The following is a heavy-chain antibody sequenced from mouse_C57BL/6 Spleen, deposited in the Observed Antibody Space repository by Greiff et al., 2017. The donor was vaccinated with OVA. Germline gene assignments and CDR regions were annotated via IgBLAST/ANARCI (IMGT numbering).Heavy chain of an antibody. CDR1: GYTFTSYD. D-gene: IGHD2-5*01. Sequence: LVESGPELVKPGASVKLSCKASGYTFTSYDINWVKQRPGQGLEWIGWIYPRDGSTKYNEKFKGKATLTVDTSSSTAYMELHSLTSEDSAVYFCARSNYRYFDVWGTGTTVTVSS. J-gene: IGHJ1*03. CDR3: ARSNYRYFDV. CDR2: IYPRDGST. V-gene: IGHV1-85*01.